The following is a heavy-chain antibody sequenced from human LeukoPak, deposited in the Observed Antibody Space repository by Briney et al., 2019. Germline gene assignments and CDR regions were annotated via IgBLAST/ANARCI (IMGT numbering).Heavy chain of an antibody. V-gene: IGHV3-66*01. CDR2: IYSGGST. Sequence: GGSLRLSCAASGFTVSSNYMSWVRQAPGKGLEWVSVIYSGGSTYYADSVKGRFTISRDNSKNTLYLQMNSLRAEDTAVYYCASGDYDILTGYPSYYFDYWGQGTLVTVSS. CDR1: GFTVSSNY. D-gene: IGHD3-9*01. CDR3: ASGDYDILTGYPSYYFDY. J-gene: IGHJ4*02.